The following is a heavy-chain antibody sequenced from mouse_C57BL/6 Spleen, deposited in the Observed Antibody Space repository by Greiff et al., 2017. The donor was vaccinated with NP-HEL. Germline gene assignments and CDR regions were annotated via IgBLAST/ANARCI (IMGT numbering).Heavy chain of an antibody. CDR2: IYPGGGST. CDR3: AKGGSLYYYAMDY. V-gene: IGHV1-55*01. CDR1: GYTFTSYW. J-gene: IGHJ4*01. D-gene: IGHD6-5*01. Sequence: QVQLQQPGAELVKPGASVKMSCKASGYTFTSYWITWVKQRPGQGLEWIGDIYPGGGSTNYNEKLKGKATLTVDTSSSTAYMQLISLTSADSAVYYCAKGGSLYYYAMDYWGQGTSVTVSS.